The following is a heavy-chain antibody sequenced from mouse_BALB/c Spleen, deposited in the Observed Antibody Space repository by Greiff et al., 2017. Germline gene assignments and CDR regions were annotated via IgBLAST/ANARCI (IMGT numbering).Heavy chain of an antibody. CDR1: GFTFTDYY. J-gene: IGHJ4*01. Sequence: DVQLVESGGGLVQPGGSLRLSCATSGFTFTDYYMSWVRQPPGKALEWLGFIRNKANGYTTEYSASVKGRFTISRDNSQSILYLQMNTLRAEDSATYYCARDKDGYYGYYAMDYWGQGTSVTVSS. CDR3: ARDKDGYYGYYAMDY. CDR2: IRNKANGYTT. V-gene: IGHV7-3*02. D-gene: IGHD2-3*01.